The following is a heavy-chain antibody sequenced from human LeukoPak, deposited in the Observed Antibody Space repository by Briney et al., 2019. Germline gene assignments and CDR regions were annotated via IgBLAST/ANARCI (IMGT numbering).Heavy chain of an antibody. V-gene: IGHV3-48*01. Sequence: GGSLRLSCEASGFTFSSYSMNWVRQAPGKGLEWISFISISGTTISYAESVKGRFTISRDNAKNLLYLQMSSLGAEDTAVYYCARARSGLGWLVPMDYWGQGTLVTVSS. CDR3: ARARSGLGWLVPMDY. J-gene: IGHJ4*02. D-gene: IGHD6-6*01. CDR1: GFTFSSYS. CDR2: ISISGTTI.